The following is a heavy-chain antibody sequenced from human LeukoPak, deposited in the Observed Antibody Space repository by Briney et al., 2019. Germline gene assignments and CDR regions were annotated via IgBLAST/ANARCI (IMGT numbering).Heavy chain of an antibody. CDR2: INHSGST. CDR3: ARSHCSSTSCYAGNYYYYYGMDV. CDR1: GGSFSGYY. J-gene: IGHJ6*02. D-gene: IGHD2-2*01. Sequence: SETLSLTCAVYGGSFSGYYWSWIRQPPGKGLEWIGEINHSGSTNYNPSPKSRVTISVDTSKNQYSLKLSSVTAADTAVYYCARSHCSSTSCYAGNYYYYYGMDVWGQGTTVTVSS. V-gene: IGHV4-34*01.